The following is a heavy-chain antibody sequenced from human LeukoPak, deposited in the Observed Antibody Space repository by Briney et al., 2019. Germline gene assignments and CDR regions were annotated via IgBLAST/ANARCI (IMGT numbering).Heavy chain of an antibody. V-gene: IGHV3-9*01. CDR2: ISWNSGSI. CDR1: VFTFDDLA. CDR3: AKDDKYSSSWYAD. D-gene: IGHD6-13*01. Sequence: GRSLRLSCTASVFTFDDLAMHWVRQAPGKGLEWVSSISWNSGSIGYADSVKGRFTISRDNAKNFLYLQMISLRTEDTALYYCAKDDKYSSSWYADWGQGTLVTVSS. J-gene: IGHJ4*02.